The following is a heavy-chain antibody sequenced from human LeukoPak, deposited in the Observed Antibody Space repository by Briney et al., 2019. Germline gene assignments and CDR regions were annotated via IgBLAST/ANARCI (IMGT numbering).Heavy chain of an antibody. CDR1: GGTFSSYA. V-gene: IGHV1-69*05. Sequence: SVKVSCKASGGTFSSYAISWVRQAPGQGLEWMGGIIPIFGTANYAQKFQGRVTITTDESTSTAYMELSSLRSEDTAVYYCAREGHSSSSHFDYWGQGTLVTVSS. CDR3: AREGHSSSSHFDY. J-gene: IGHJ4*02. D-gene: IGHD6-6*01. CDR2: IIPIFGTA.